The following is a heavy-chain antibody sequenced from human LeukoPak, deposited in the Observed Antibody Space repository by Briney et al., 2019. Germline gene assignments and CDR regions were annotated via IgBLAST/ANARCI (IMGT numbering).Heavy chain of an antibody. CDR3: ARDYCSSTSCYFPDSGMDV. V-gene: IGHV3-48*01. J-gene: IGHJ6*02. CDR1: GFTFNAFG. Sequence: GGSLRLSCAASGFTFNAFGMNWVRQAPGKGLEWVSYIGTTSGAIYYADSVKGRFTISRDSAKNSLYLQMNSLRAEDTAVYYCARDYCSSTSCYFPDSGMDVWGQGTTVTVSS. CDR2: IGTTSGAI. D-gene: IGHD2-2*01.